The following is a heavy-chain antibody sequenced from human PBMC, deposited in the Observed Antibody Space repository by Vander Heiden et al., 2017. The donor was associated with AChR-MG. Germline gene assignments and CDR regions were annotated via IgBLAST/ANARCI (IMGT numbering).Heavy chain of an antibody. J-gene: IGHJ6*02. CDR1: GFSFSTYS. V-gene: IGHV3-21*01. CDR2: LSSTSTFI. D-gene: IGHD3-3*01. CDR3: ARENFDFWSGYVEGSGSGMDV. Sequence: EVKMVESGGGLVKPGGSLRLSCEASGFSFSTYSMNWVRQAPGKGLEWVSCLSSTSTFIYYAGSVKGRFTISRDNAKSSVYLQMNSLRAEDTAVYYCARENFDFWSGYVEGSGSGMDVWGQGTTVIVSS.